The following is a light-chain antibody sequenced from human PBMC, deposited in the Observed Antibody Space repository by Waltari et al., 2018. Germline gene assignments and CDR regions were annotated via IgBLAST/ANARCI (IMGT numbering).Light chain of an antibody. Sequence: EIVLTQSTATLSLSPGERATLSCRASQSINSYLAWYQQKPGQAPRLLIYDASNRATVVPARFSGSGSGSDFTLTIPILYPEYFAVYYCQQRYNWPLTFGQGTRLEIK. CDR1: QSINSY. CDR3: QQRYNWPLT. J-gene: IGKJ5*01. CDR2: DAS. V-gene: IGKV3-11*01.